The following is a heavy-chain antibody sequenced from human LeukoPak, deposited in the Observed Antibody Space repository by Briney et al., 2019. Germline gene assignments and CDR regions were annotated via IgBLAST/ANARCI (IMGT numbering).Heavy chain of an antibody. V-gene: IGHV1-46*01. Sequence: EASVKVSCKASGYTFTSYYMHWVRQAPGQGLEWMGIINPSGGSTSYAQKFQGRVTMTRDMSTSTVYMELSSLRSEDTAVYYCARSHLMLTYYYDSSGYSDWFDPWGQGTLVTVSS. D-gene: IGHD3-22*01. CDR1: GYTFTSYY. CDR3: ARSHLMLTYYYDSSGYSDWFDP. J-gene: IGHJ5*02. CDR2: INPSGGST.